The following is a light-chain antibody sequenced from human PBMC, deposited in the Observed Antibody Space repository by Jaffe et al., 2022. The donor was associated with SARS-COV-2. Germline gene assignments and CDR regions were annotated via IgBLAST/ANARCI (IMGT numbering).Light chain of an antibody. Sequence: EIVLTQSPATLSLSPGERATLSCRASQSVNSYLGWYQQKPGQAPRLLIYDASNRATGTPARFSGSGSGTDFTLTISSLEPEDFAVYYCQQRSNWPLTFGGGTKVEIK. J-gene: IGKJ4*01. CDR1: QSVNSY. CDR2: DAS. CDR3: QQRSNWPLT. V-gene: IGKV3-11*01.